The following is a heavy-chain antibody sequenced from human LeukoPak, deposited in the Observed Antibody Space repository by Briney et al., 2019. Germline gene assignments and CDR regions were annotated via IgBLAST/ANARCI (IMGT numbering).Heavy chain of an antibody. CDR3: ATPRDENYYDSSGYSYYFDY. Sequence: GASVKVSCKASGYTFTSYGISWVRQAPGKGLEWMGGFDPEDGETICAQKFQGRVTMTEDTSTDTAYMELSSLRSEDTAVYYCATPRDENYYDSSGYSYYFDYWGQGTLVTVSS. CDR2: FDPEDGET. V-gene: IGHV1-24*01. CDR1: GYTFTSYG. J-gene: IGHJ4*02. D-gene: IGHD3-22*01.